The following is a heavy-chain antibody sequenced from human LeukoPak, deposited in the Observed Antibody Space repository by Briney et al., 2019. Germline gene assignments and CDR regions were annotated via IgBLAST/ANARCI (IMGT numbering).Heavy chain of an antibody. CDR3: ARGTTVTTPPYYYYAMDV. J-gene: IGHJ6*02. CDR1: GGSISSYY. D-gene: IGHD4-17*01. Sequence: SETLSLTCTASGGSISSYYWSWIRQPAGKGLEWIGRIYISGTTNYSPSLKSRVTMLVDTSNNQFSLNLSSVTAADTAVYYCARGTTVTTPPYYYYAMDVWGQGTTVTVSS. V-gene: IGHV4-4*07. CDR2: IYISGTT.